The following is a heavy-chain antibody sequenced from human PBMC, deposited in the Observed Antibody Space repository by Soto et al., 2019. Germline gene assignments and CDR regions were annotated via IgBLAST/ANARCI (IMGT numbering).Heavy chain of an antibody. V-gene: IGHV1-69*13. CDR2: IIPIFGTA. D-gene: IGHD1-1*01. J-gene: IGHJ3*02. CDR3: ASPPGTDYDKGPPDAFDI. CDR1: GGTFSSYA. Sequence: SVKVSCKASGGTFSSYAISWVRQAPGQGLEWMGGIIPIFGTANYAQKFQGRVTITADESTSTAYMELSSLRSEDTAVYYCASPPGTDYDKGPPDAFDIWGQGIMVTVSS.